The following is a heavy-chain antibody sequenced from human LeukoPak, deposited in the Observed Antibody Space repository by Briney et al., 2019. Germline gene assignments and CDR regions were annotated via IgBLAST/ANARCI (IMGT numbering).Heavy chain of an antibody. D-gene: IGHD3-9*01. CDR1: GGSISSYY. J-gene: IGHJ4*02. V-gene: IGHV4-59*12. CDR3: ARALGTYDILTGYYGAFDY. Sequence: SETLSLTCTVSGGSISSYYWSWIRQPPGKGLEWIGYIYYSGSTYYNPSLKSRVTISVDTSKNQFSLKLSSVTAADTAVYYCARALGTYDILTGYYGAFDYWGQGTLVTVSS. CDR2: IYYSGST.